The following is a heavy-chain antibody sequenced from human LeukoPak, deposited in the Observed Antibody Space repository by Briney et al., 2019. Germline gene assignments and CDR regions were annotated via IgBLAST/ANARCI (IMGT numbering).Heavy chain of an antibody. CDR3: ANWIGSSSRDY. CDR2: INSNGDET. CDR1: GFTFSTYA. J-gene: IGHJ4*02. V-gene: IGHV3-23*01. D-gene: IGHD6-6*01. Sequence: GGSLRLSCAASGFTFSTYAMTWVRQAPGKGLEWVSGINSNGDETYYADSVRGRFTISRDNSNNALYLQMDSLRAEDTAVYYCANWIGSSSRDYWGQGTLVTVSS.